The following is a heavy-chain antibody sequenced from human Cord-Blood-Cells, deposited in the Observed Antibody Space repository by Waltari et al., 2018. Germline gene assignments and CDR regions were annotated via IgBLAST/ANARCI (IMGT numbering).Heavy chain of an antibody. CDR2: INHSGST. D-gene: IGHD3-10*01. CDR3: AREGYYGSGSYYPDY. Sequence: QVQLQQWGTGLLKPSETLSLTCAVYGGSFSGYYWSWIRQPPGKGLEWIGKINHSGSTNYNPSLKSRVTISVDTSKNQFSLKLSSVTAADTAVYYCAREGYYGSGSYYPDYWGQGTLVTVSS. V-gene: IGHV4-34*01. CDR1: GGSFSGYY. J-gene: IGHJ4*02.